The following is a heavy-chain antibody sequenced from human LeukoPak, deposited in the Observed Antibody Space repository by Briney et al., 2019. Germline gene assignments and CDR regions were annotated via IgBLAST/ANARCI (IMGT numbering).Heavy chain of an antibody. D-gene: IGHD4-17*01. CDR2: INHSGST. J-gene: IGHJ4*02. Sequence: PSETLSLTCAVNGGSFSGYYWSWIRQPPGKGLEWIGEINHSGSTNYNPSLKSRVTISVDTSKNQFSLKLSSVTAADTAVYYCARGYGDSRGVFDYWGQGTLVTVSS. CDR1: GGSFSGYY. V-gene: IGHV4-34*01. CDR3: ARGYGDSRGVFDY.